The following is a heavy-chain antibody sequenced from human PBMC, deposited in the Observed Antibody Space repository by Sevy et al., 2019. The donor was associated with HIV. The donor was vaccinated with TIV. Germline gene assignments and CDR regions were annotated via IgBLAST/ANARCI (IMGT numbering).Heavy chain of an antibody. Sequence: GGSLRLSCAASGFTFSSYAMHWVRQAPGKGLEWVAVISYDGSNNYYADSVKGGFTISRDNSKNTLYLQMNSLRAEDTAVYYCAREGGSCSSTSCSNYYYYCIDVWGQGTTVTVSS. D-gene: IGHD2-2*01. J-gene: IGHJ6*02. CDR2: ISYDGSNN. V-gene: IGHV3-30*04. CDR3: AREGGSCSSTSCSNYYYYCIDV. CDR1: GFTFSSYA.